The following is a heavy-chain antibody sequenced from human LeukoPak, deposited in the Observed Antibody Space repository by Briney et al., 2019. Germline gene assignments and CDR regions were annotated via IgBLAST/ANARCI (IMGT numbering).Heavy chain of an antibody. CDR1: GFTFSDYY. CDR2: ISSSGSTI. V-gene: IGHV3-11*01. CDR3: ARWSQWLEYFQH. Sequence: PGGSLRLSCAAPGFTFSDYYMSWIRQAPGKGLEWVSYISSSGSTIYYADSVKGRFTISRDNAKNSLYLQMNSLRAEDTAVYYCARWSQWLEYFQHWGQGTLVTVSS. D-gene: IGHD6-19*01. J-gene: IGHJ1*01.